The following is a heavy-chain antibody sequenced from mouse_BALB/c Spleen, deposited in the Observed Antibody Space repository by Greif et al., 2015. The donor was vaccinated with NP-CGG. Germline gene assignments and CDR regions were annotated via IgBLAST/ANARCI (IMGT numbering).Heavy chain of an antibody. V-gene: IGHV5-6-4*01. D-gene: IGHD2-4*01. J-gene: IGHJ2*01. Sequence: EVKLMESGGGLVKPGGSLKLSYAASGFTFSSYTMSWVRQTPEKRLEWVATISSGGSYTYYPDSVKGRFTISRDNAKNTLYLQMSSLKSEDTAMYYCTRGGNYDYDVDFDYWGQGTTLTVSS. CDR3: TRGGNYDYDVDFDY. CDR2: ISSGGSYT. CDR1: GFTFSSYT.